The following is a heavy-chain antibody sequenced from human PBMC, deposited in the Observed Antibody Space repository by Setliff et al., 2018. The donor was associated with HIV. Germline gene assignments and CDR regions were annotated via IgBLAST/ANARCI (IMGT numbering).Heavy chain of an antibody. Sequence: SETLSLTCTVSRGSISRYYWSWIRQPPGKGLEWIGYIYYTGTTKYNPSLKSRVTMSVDTSKNQLSLKLSSLAAADTAVYYCARDRPPSTVDMLGAFDRWGQGTMVTVSS. D-gene: IGHD4-17*01. V-gene: IGHV4-59*01. CDR1: RGSISRYY. J-gene: IGHJ3*02. CDR3: ARDRPPSTVDMLGAFDR. CDR2: IYYTGTT.